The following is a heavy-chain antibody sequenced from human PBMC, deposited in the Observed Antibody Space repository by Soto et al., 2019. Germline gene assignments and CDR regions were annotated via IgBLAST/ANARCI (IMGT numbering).Heavy chain of an antibody. J-gene: IGHJ4*02. CDR2: IKSKTDGGTT. CDR3: TTDETGYSSSWYTVYYFDY. V-gene: IGHV3-15*01. D-gene: IGHD6-13*01. CDR1: GFTFSNAW. Sequence: GGSLRLSCAASGFTFSNAWMSWVRQAPGKGLEWVGRIKSKTDGGTTEYAAPLKGRFTISRDDSKNTLYLQMNSLKTEDTAVYYCTTDETGYSSSWYTVYYFDYWGQGTLVTVSS.